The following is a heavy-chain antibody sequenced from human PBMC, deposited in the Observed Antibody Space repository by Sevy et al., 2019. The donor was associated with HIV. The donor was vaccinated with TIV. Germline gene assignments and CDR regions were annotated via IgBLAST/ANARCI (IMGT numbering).Heavy chain of an antibody. CDR1: EFTVSSSY. V-gene: IGHV3-53*01. D-gene: IGHD1-26*01. CDR3: ARAGTGSYRAYFDY. J-gene: IGHJ4*02. CDR2: LYSGGST. Sequence: GGSLRLSCAASEFTVSSSYMSWVRQAPGKGLEWVSILYSGGSTYYEASVKGRFAVSRDNSKNTLYLQMNRLRAEDTALYYCARAGTGSYRAYFDYWGQGTLVTVSS.